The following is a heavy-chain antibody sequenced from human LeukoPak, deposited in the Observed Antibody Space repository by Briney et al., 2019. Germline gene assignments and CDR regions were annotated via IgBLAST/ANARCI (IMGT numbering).Heavy chain of an antibody. CDR2: ISASGGST. CDR1: AFTFSDYA. Sequence: GGSLRLSCAASAFTFSDYAMSWVRQPPGKGLQWVSTISASGGSTYYADSVKGRFTISRDNAKSTLYLEMNSLRAEDAAIYYCAKRRRSAATGTPNFDYSGQGTLVTVSS. V-gene: IGHV3-23*01. J-gene: IGHJ4*02. D-gene: IGHD6-13*01. CDR3: AKRRRSAATGTPNFDY.